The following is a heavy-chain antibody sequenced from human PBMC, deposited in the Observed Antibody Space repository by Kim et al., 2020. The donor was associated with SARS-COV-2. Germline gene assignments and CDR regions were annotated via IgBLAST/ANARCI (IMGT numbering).Heavy chain of an antibody. V-gene: IGHV1-18*01. D-gene: IGHD2-2*01. CDR3: ARDHPKAPAAATGDY. CDR2: ISAYNGNT. J-gene: IGHJ4*02. CDR1: GYTFTSYG. Sequence: ASVKVSCKASGYTFTSYGISWVRQAPGQGLEWMGWISAYNGNTNYAQKLQGRVTMTTDTSTSTAYMELRSLRSDDTAVYYCARDHPKAPAAATGDYWGQGTLVTVSS.